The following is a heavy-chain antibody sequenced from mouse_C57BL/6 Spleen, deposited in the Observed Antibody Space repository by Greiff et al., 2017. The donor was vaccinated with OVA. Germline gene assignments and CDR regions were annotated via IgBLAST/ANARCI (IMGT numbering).Heavy chain of an antibody. CDR3: ATVVATPGWFAY. D-gene: IGHD1-1*01. V-gene: IGHV1-18*01. Sequence: EVQLQQSGPELVKPGASVKIPCKASGYTFTDYNMDWVKQSHGKSLEWIGDINPNNGGTIYNQKFKGKATLTVDKSSSTAYMELRSLTSEDTAVYYCATVVATPGWFAYWGQGTLVTVSA. CDR2: INPNNGGT. CDR1: GYTFTDYN. J-gene: IGHJ3*01.